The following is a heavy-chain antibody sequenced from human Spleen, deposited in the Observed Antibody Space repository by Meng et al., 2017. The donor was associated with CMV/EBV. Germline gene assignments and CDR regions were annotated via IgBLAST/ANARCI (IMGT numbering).Heavy chain of an antibody. CDR2: INHSGST. V-gene: IGHV4-34*01. CDR3: ARSGGIAAAGDY. Sequence: LQQWGAGLLEPSENLSLTCAAYGGSFSGYYWSWIRQPPGKGMEWIGEINHSGSTNYNPSLKSRVTISVDPSKNKFSLKLSSVTAADTAVYYCARSGGIAAAGDYWGQGTLVTVSS. D-gene: IGHD6-13*01. J-gene: IGHJ4*02. CDR1: GGSFSGYY.